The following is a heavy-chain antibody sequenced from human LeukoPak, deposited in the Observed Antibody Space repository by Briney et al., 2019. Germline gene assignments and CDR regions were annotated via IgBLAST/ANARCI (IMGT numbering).Heavy chain of an antibody. CDR3: AKDYQQLVLKWFDP. Sequence: PGGSLRLYCAASGFTFSSYAMSWVRQAPGKGLEWVSAISGSGGSTYYAESVKGRFTISRDNSKTTLYLQMNSLRAEDTAVYYCAKDYQQLVLKWFDPWGQGTLVTVSS. CDR2: ISGSGGST. D-gene: IGHD6-13*01. J-gene: IGHJ5*02. CDR1: GFTFSSYA. V-gene: IGHV3-23*01.